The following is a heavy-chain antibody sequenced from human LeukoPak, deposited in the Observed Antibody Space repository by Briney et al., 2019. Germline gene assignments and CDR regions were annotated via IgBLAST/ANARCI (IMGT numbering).Heavy chain of an antibody. Sequence: SETLSLTCSVSGHSISSGYYWGWIRQPPGKGLEWIGSIYNSGSTYNNPSLKSRVTISVDTSKNQFSLKVSSVTAADTAVYYCARTGFSLFDYWGQGTLVTVSS. CDR2: IYNSGST. J-gene: IGHJ4*02. CDR3: ARTGFSLFDY. D-gene: IGHD2-15*01. V-gene: IGHV4-38-2*02. CDR1: GHSISSGYY.